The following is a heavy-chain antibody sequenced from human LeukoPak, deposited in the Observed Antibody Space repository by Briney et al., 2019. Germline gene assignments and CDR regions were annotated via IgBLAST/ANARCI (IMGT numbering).Heavy chain of an antibody. CDR3: ARGLDGDYDYYYYYGMDV. V-gene: IGHV4-34*01. D-gene: IGHD4-17*01. Sequence: KTSETLSLTCAVYGGSFSGYYWSWIRQPPGKGLEWIGEINQSGSTNYKPSLKSRVTISVDTSKDQYSLKLSSVTAADTAVYYCARGLDGDYDYYYYYGMDVWGQGTTVTVSS. CDR1: GGSFSGYY. J-gene: IGHJ6*02. CDR2: INQSGST.